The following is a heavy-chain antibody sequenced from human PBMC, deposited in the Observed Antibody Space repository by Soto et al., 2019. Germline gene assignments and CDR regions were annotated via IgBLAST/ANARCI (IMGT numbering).Heavy chain of an antibody. CDR3: ARVEGFFPAFDY. J-gene: IGHJ4*02. Sequence: QVQLVQSGADVKKPGTSMKVSCKASGYSFTRYDINWVRQVPGQGLEWMGWMNPNSGNTGYAQKFQCRVTMTRNTSIATAYMELSNLRPDDTAVYYCARVEGFFPAFDYWGQGNLVTVSS. CDR2: MNPNSGNT. CDR1: GYSFTRYD. V-gene: IGHV1-8*01.